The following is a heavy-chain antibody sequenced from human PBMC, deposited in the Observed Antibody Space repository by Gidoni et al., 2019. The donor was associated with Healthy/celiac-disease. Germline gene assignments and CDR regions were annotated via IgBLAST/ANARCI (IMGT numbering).Heavy chain of an antibody. J-gene: IGHJ4*02. V-gene: IGHV3-15*01. Sequence: EVQLVESGGGLVKPGGSLRLSCAASGFTFSNAWMSWVRQAPGKGLEWVGRIKSKTDGGTTDYAAPVKGRFTISRDDSKNTLYLQMNSLKTEDTAVYYCTTLNARYNWNYAEFSRVSYWGQGTLVTVSS. CDR3: TTLNARYNWNYAEFSRVSY. CDR1: GFTFSNAW. D-gene: IGHD1-7*01. CDR2: IKSKTDGGTT.